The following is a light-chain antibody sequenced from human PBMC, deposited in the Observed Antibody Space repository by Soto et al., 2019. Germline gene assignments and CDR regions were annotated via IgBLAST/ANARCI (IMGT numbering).Light chain of an antibody. Sequence: QSALAQPPSASGSPGQSVTISCTGTKNYVGFYDFVSWYQHHPGKAPRLIIYEVVQRPSGVPDRFSGSKSGNTASLTVSGLQAADEADYFCKSYAGSNTYVFGSGTKVTVL. CDR2: EVV. J-gene: IGLJ1*01. CDR1: KNYVGFYDF. V-gene: IGLV2-8*01. CDR3: KSYAGSNTYV.